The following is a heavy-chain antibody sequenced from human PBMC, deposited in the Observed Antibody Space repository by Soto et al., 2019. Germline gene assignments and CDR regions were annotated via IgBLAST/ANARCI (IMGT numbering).Heavy chain of an antibody. J-gene: IGHJ4*02. CDR3: ARHLPYCGGDCYSLDY. CDR2: IYYSAST. D-gene: IGHD2-21*02. Sequence: SETLSLTCTVSGGSISSYYWSWIRQRPGKGLEWIGYIYYSASTNYSPSLKSRVTISVDTSKNQFSLNLSSVTAADTAVYYCARHLPYCGGDCYSLDYWGQGTLVTVSS. CDR1: GGSISSYY. V-gene: IGHV4-59*08.